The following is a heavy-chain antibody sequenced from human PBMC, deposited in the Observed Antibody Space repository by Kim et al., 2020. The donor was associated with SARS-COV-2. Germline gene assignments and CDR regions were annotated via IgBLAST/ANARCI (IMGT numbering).Heavy chain of an antibody. Sequence: LYTGSVQVRFAVSRDDSKNTVYLQMNSLSAEETAIYYCAKHDTGGPTALEYWGRGSLVSVSS. J-gene: IGHJ4*02. V-gene: IGHV3-23*01. CDR3: AKHDTGGPTALEY. D-gene: IGHD2-8*02.